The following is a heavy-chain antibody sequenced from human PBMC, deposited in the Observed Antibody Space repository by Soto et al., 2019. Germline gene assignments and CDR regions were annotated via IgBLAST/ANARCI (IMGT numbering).Heavy chain of an antibody. J-gene: IGHJ4*02. CDR1: GGSISSGGYY. CDR3: ASCPGLEPEYYDYVLGFNY. D-gene: IGHD5-12*01. CDR2: IYYSGST. V-gene: IGHV4-31*03. Sequence: PSETLSLTCTVSGGSISSGGYYRSWIRQHPGKGLEWIGYIYYSGSTYYNPSLKSRVTISVDTSKNQFSLKLSSVTAADTAVYYCASCPGLEPEYYDYVLGFNYWGQGTLVTVSS.